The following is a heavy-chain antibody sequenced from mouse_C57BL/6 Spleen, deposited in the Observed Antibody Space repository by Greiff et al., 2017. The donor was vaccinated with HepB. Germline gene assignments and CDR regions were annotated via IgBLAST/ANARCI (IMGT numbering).Heavy chain of an antibody. CDR2: ISYDGSN. CDR1: GYSITSGYY. CDR3: ANYGSPFAY. D-gene: IGHD1-1*01. Sequence: EVKLQESGPGLVKPSQSLSLTCSVTGYSITSGYYWNWIRQFPGNKLEWMGYISYDGSNNYNPSLKNRISITRDTSKNQFFLKLNSVTTEDTATYYCANYGSPFAYWGQGTLVTVSA. V-gene: IGHV3-6*01. J-gene: IGHJ3*01.